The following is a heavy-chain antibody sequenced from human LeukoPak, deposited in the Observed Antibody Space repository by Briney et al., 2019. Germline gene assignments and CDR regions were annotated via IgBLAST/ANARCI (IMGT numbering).Heavy chain of an antibody. J-gene: IGHJ4*02. D-gene: IGHD3-10*01. Sequence: GGSLRLSCAASGFTFSSYAMHWVRQAPGKGLEWVAVISYDGSNKYYADSVKGRFTISRDNSKNTLYLQMNSLRAEDTAVYYCARAAGYYGSGSRTDYWGQGTLVTVSS. CDR2: ISYDGSNK. V-gene: IGHV3-30-3*01. CDR3: ARAAGYYGSGSRTDY. CDR1: GFTFSSYA.